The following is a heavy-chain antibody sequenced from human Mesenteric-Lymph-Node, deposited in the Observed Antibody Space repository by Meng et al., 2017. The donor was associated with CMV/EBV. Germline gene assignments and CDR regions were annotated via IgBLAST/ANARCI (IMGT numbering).Heavy chain of an antibody. CDR3: ASRYSSSWYYYDY. Sequence: SETLSLTCAVSGDSIGISYWWSWVRQPPGKGLEWIGEIYHTGSATYNPSLKSRVTISVDKSKNQFSLRLNSVTAADTAVYFCASRYSSSWYYYDYWGQGTLVTVSS. D-gene: IGHD6-13*01. CDR1: GDSIGISYW. CDR2: IYHTGSA. V-gene: IGHV4-4*02. J-gene: IGHJ4*02.